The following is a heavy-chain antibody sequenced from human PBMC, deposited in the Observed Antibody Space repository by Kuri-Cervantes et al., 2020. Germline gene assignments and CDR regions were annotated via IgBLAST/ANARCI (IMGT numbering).Heavy chain of an antibody. V-gene: IGHV3-23*01. CDR2: ISVSGGST. Sequence: GESLKISCEASGFTFSSYAMSWVRQAPGKGLEWVSAISVSGGSTYYADSVKGRFTISRDNSKNTLYLQMNSLRAEDTAVYYCARDYSSSWYTPPIYYYYGMDVWGQGTTVTVSS. D-gene: IGHD6-13*01. J-gene: IGHJ6*02. CDR3: ARDYSSSWYTPPIYYYYGMDV. CDR1: GFTFSSYA.